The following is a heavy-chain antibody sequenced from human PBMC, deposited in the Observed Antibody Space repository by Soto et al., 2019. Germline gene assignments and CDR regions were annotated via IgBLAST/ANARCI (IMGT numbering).Heavy chain of an antibody. CDR3: ARDAWAATPSVRWFDP. J-gene: IGHJ5*02. D-gene: IGHD2-15*01. CDR1: GFTFSSYS. CDR2: ISSSSSYT. V-gene: IGHV3-21*01. Sequence: GGSLRLSCAASGFTFSSYSMNWVRQAPGKGLEWVSSISSSSSYTYYADSVKGRFTISRDNSKNALYLQMNNLRPEDTAVYYCARDAWAATPSVRWFDPWGQGTLVTVSS.